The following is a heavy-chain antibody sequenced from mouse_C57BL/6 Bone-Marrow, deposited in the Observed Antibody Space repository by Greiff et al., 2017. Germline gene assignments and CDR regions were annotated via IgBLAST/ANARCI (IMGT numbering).Heavy chain of an antibody. CDR1: GYTFTSYW. D-gene: IGHD1-1*01. J-gene: IGHJ1*03. Sequence: VQLQQPGAELVKPGASVKLSCKASGYTFTSYWMHWVKQRPGQGLEWIGMIHPNSGSTNYNEKFKSKATLTVDKASSTAYMQLSSLTSEDSAVYYCAREEFITTLYFDVWGTGTTVTVSS. V-gene: IGHV1-64*01. CDR3: AREEFITTLYFDV. CDR2: IHPNSGST.